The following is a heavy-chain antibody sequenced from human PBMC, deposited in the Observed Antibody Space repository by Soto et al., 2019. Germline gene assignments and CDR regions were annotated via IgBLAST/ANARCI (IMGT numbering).Heavy chain of an antibody. D-gene: IGHD2-15*01. CDR1: GFTFSSYA. Sequence: GGSLRLSCAASGFTFSSYAMHWVRQAPGKGLEWVAVISYDGSNKYYADSVKGRFTISRDNSKNTLYLQMNSLRAEDTAVYYCAREGCSGGSCYMGEDAFDIWGQGTMVTVSS. CDR2: ISYDGSNK. J-gene: IGHJ3*02. V-gene: IGHV3-30-3*01. CDR3: AREGCSGGSCYMGEDAFDI.